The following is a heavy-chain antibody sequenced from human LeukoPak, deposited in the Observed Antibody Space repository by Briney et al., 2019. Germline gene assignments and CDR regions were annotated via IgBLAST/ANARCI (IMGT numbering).Heavy chain of an antibody. D-gene: IGHD2-15*01. V-gene: IGHV3-7*04. CDR1: GFPFSTLA. CDR3: ARGDKFSGDY. J-gene: IGHJ4*02. CDR2: IHQDGNEK. Sequence: GGSLRLSXAASGFPFSTLAMNWVRQAPGKGLEWVANIHQDGNEKYYVDSVKGRFTISRDNAKNSLYLQMNSLRAEDTAVYYCARGDKFSGDYWGQGTLVTVSS.